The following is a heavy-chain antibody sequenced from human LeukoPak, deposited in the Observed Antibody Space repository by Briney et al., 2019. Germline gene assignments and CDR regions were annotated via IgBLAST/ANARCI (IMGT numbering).Heavy chain of an antibody. V-gene: IGHV3-23*01. J-gene: IGHJ6*02. CDR1: GFTFSSYA. CDR3: AKSAGGSGWYDYYYGMDV. CDR2: ISGSGGST. Sequence: PGGSLRLSRAASGFTFSSYAMSWVRQAPGKGLEWVSAISGSGGSTYYADSVKGRFTISRDNSKNTLYLQMNSLRAEDTAVYYCAKSAGGSGWYDYYYGMDVWGQGTTVTVSS. D-gene: IGHD6-19*01.